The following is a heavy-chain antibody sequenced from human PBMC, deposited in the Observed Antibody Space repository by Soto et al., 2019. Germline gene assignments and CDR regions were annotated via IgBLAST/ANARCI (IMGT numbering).Heavy chain of an antibody. Sequence: SETLSLTCAVSGGSISTSNWWSWVRQPPGKGLEWIGEVYRTGSTTYNPSLESRLTISVDKSKNQFSLKLTSVTAADTAVYYCASPKIAFYNWFDPWGQGTLVNVSS. CDR2: VYRTGST. D-gene: IGHD3-3*02. CDR3: ASPKIAFYNWFDP. V-gene: IGHV4-4*02. J-gene: IGHJ5*02. CDR1: GGSISTSNW.